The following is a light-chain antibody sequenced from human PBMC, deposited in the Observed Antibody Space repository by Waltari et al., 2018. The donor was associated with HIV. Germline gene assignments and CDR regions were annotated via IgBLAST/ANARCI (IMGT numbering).Light chain of an antibody. CDR3: QHSDNFPLT. J-gene: IGKJ4*01. V-gene: IGKV1-33*01. CDR2: DAS. CDR1: QDISNY. Sequence: DIQMTQSPSSLSASAGDRVTITCQASQDISNYLNWYQQKPGKAPKLLIFDASNLETGVPPRFSGSGSGTDFTFTFSDLQPEDIATYYCQHSDNFPLTFGGGIKVESK.